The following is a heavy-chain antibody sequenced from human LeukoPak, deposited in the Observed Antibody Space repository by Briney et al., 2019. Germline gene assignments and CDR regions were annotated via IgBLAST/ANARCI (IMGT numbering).Heavy chain of an antibody. Sequence: SETLSLTCTVSGYSISSGYYWGWIRQPPGKGLEWIGSIFHSGSTYYNPSLKSRVTISVDTSKNQFSLKLSSVTAADTAVYYCARKGMYYYGSGSVDFWGQGTMVTVSS. CDR2: IFHSGST. V-gene: IGHV4-38-2*02. CDR1: GYSISSGYY. CDR3: ARKGMYYYGSGSVDF. J-gene: IGHJ3*01. D-gene: IGHD3-10*01.